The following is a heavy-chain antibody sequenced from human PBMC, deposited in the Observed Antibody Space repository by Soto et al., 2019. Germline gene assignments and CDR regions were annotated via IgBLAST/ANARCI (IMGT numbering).Heavy chain of an antibody. Sequence: ELQLLESGGGLVQPGGSLRLPCVASEFTFSSYAMSWVRQAPGKGLEWVSAISGSGGSTYYADSVKGRFAVARDNPNSTRYLQMNSLGDEDTAVYYCAKGPTGDLGTVLQAFDIWGQGTMVTVSS. CDR2: ISGSGGST. J-gene: IGHJ3*02. CDR1: EFTFSSYA. CDR3: AKGPTGDLGTVLQAFDI. V-gene: IGHV3-23*01. D-gene: IGHD3-16*01.